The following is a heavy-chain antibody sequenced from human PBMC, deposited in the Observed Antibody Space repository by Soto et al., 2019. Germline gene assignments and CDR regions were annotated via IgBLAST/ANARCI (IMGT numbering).Heavy chain of an antibody. V-gene: IGHV4-31*03. CDR3: ARVCGGDCHTRMDD. J-gene: IGHJ6*02. CDR1: GGSISSGGYY. Sequence: QVQLQESGPGLVKPSQTLSLTYTVSGGSISSGGYYWSWIRQHPGKGLEWIGYIYYSGSTYYNPSLKGRVTSSEDTSKKQCSLKLSSVTAADTAVYYCARVCGGDCHTRMDDWGQGTTVTVSS. CDR2: IYYSGST. D-gene: IGHD2-21*02.